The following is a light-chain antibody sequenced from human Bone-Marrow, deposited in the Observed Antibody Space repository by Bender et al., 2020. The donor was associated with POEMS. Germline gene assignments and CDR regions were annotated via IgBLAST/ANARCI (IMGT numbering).Light chain of an antibody. J-gene: IGLJ2*01. Sequence: SYDLTQPPSVSVSPGQTASISCSGDQLEDSFVCWYQQRPGQSPVVVIYEVDKRPSGVPERFSGSSTGNTATLTISETQPMDEAEYYCQAWDRNSVVVFGGGTKLTVL. CDR2: EVD. CDR3: QAWDRNSVVV. V-gene: IGLV3-1*01. CDR1: QLEDSF.